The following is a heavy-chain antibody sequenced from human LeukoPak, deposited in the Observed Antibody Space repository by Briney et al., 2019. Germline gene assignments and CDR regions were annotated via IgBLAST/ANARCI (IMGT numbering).Heavy chain of an antibody. J-gene: IGHJ4*02. Sequence: SQTLSLTCAVSGGSISSGGYSWSWIRQPPGKGLEWIGYIYHSGSTYYNPSLKSRVTISVDRSKNQFSLKLSSVTAADTAVYYCARRIAAVDTGYFDYWGQGTLVTVSS. CDR3: ARRIAAVDTGYFDY. D-gene: IGHD6-13*01. V-gene: IGHV4-30-2*01. CDR1: GGSISSGGYS. CDR2: IYHSGST.